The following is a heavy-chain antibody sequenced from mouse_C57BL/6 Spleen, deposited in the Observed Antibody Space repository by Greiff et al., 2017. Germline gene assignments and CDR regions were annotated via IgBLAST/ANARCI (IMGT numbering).Heavy chain of an antibody. CDR1: GYSITSGYY. Sequence: ESGPGLVKPSQSLSLTCSVTGYSITSGYYWNWIRQFPGNKLEWMGYISYDGSNNYNPSLKNRISITRDTSKNQFFLKLNSVTTEDTATYYCARVGYSYYFDYWGQGTTLTVSS. CDR2: ISYDGSN. V-gene: IGHV3-6*01. D-gene: IGHD2-3*01. CDR3: ARVGYSYYFDY. J-gene: IGHJ2*01.